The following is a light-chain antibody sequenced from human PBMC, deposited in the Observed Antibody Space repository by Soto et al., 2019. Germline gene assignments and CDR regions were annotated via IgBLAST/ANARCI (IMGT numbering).Light chain of an antibody. CDR1: QSVGSS. J-gene: IGKJ5*01. CDR3: QQRSSWFT. V-gene: IGKV3-11*01. Sequence: EIVLTQSPATLSLLPGERATLSCRASQSVGSSLAWYQHKAGQAPRLLLYDASNRATGIPARFSSSGSGTVFTHTISILEPEDFVGYYCQQRSSWFTFGQGTRLEIE. CDR2: DAS.